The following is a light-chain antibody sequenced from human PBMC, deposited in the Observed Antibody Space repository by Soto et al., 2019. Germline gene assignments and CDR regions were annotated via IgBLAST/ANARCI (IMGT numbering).Light chain of an antibody. J-gene: IGKJ1*01. CDR3: QQYNSYRT. CDR1: QSISSW. Sequence: DVRMPQSPSPLSASVGDRVTITCRASQSISSWLVWYQQKPGKAPKLLIYDASSLESVVPSRFSGGGSGAEFTLTSSSLQPDDFATYCCQQYNSYRTFGQGTRPEIK. V-gene: IGKV1-5*01. CDR2: DAS.